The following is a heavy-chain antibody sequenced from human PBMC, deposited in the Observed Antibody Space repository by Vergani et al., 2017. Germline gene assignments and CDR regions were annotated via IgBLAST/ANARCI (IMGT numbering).Heavy chain of an antibody. Sequence: QLQLQESGPGLLKPSETLSLTCSVSGTSISGSRDYWGWIRQPPGKGLEWIGSIFYTGTSYYNPSLEVRATNSVDTSKNQFSLKLKSVTAADTAVYYCARAGGIAARQVYYYYYMDVWGKGTTVTVSS. CDR1: GTSISGSRDY. CDR3: ARAGGIAARQVYYYYYMDV. J-gene: IGHJ6*03. D-gene: IGHD6-6*01. CDR2: IFYTGTS. V-gene: IGHV4-39*01.